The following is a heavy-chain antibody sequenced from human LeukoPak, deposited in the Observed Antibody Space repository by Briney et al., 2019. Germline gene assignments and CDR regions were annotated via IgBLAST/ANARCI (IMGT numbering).Heavy chain of an antibody. CDR3: ARDHSVTGYWYFDL. J-gene: IGHJ2*01. V-gene: IGHV4-30-2*01. Sequence: PSQTLSLTCAVSGGSISSGDYSGSWVRQPPGKGLEWIGYIYHTGGTFYNPSLKSRVTMSANRSKNQFSLKLSSVTAADTAVYYCARDHSVTGYWYFDLWGRGTLVTVSS. CDR1: GGSISSGDYS. CDR2: IYHTGGT. D-gene: IGHD2-21*02.